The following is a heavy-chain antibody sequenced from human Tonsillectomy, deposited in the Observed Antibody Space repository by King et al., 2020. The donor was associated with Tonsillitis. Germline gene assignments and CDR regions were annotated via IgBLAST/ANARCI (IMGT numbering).Heavy chain of an antibody. D-gene: IGHD2-15*01. V-gene: IGHV4-38-2*01. Sequence: QLQESGPGLVKPSETLSLTCAVSGYSISSGYYWGWIRQPPGKGLEWIGSIYHSGSTYYNPSLKSRVPISVDTSKNQFSLKLSSVTAADTAVYYCARVAGGVVVVAATNFDYWGQGTLVTVSS. CDR1: GYSISSGYY. J-gene: IGHJ4*02. CDR3: ARVAGGVVVVAATNFDY. CDR2: IYHSGST.